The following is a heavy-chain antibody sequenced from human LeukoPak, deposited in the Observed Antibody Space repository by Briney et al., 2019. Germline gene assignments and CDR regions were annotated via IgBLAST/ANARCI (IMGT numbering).Heavy chain of an antibody. CDR1: GDSVSSNSAA. CDR3: ARDLTYYYDSSGYYSFGFDY. Sequence: SQTLSLTCAISGDSVSSNSAAWNWIRQSPSRGLEWLGRTYYRSKWYNDYAVSVKSRITINPDTSKNQFSLQLNSVTPEDTAVYYCARDLTYYYDSSGYYSFGFDYWGQGTLVTVSS. CDR2: TYYRSKWYN. J-gene: IGHJ4*02. V-gene: IGHV6-1*01. D-gene: IGHD3-22*01.